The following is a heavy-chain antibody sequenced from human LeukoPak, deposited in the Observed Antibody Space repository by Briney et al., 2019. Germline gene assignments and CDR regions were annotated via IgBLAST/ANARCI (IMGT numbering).Heavy chain of an antibody. V-gene: IGHV3-30-3*01. J-gene: IGHJ4*02. CDR2: ISYDGSNK. D-gene: IGHD6-13*01. CDR3: ARDGGLGYSSSWYEGSFDY. Sequence: TGGSLRLSCAASGFTFSSYAMHWVRQAPGKGLEWVAVISYDGSNKYYADSVKGRFTISRDNSKNTLYLQMNSLRAEDTAVYYCARDGGLGYSSSWYEGSFDYWGQGTLVTVSS. CDR1: GFTFSSYA.